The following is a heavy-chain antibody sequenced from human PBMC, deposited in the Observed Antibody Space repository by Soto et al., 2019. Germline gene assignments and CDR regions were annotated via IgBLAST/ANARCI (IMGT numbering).Heavy chain of an antibody. CDR2: ITYEGSNK. CDR3: ARWAGGDYYYYYYGMDV. Sequence: GGSLRLSCAASGFIFANYGMHWVRQAPGKGLEWVALITYEGSNKYYADSVKGQFTISRDNSKNTLYLQMNSLRAEDTAVYYCARWAGGDYYYYYYGMDVWGQGTTVTVSS. D-gene: IGHD4-17*01. V-gene: IGHV3-30*03. CDR1: GFIFANYG. J-gene: IGHJ6*02.